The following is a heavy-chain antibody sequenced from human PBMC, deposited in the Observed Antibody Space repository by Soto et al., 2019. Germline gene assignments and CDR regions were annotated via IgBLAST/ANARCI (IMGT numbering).Heavy chain of an antibody. CDR1: GFTFSDYY. J-gene: IGHJ5*02. V-gene: IGHV3-11*01. CDR3: ARDLPPYYYDSSGYYCGSWFDP. D-gene: IGHD3-22*01. Sequence: GGSLRLSCAASGFTFSDYYMSWIRQAPGKGLEGVSYISRSGNTIYYADSVKGRFTISRDNAKNSLYLQMNSLRAEDTAVYYCARDLPPYYYDSSGYYCGSWFDPWGQGTLVTVSS. CDR2: ISRSGNTI.